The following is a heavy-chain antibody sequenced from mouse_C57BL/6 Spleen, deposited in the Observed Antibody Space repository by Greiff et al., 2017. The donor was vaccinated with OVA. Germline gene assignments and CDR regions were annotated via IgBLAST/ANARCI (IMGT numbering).Heavy chain of an antibody. Sequence: VQLQQPGAELVMPGASVKLSCKASGYTFTSYWMHWVKQRPGQGLEWIGEIDPSDSYTNYNQKFKGKSTLTVDKSSSTAYMQLSSLTSEDSAVYYCARGYGSRTTMDYWGQGTSVTVSS. CDR3: ARGYGSRTTMDY. D-gene: IGHD1-1*01. V-gene: IGHV1-69*01. J-gene: IGHJ4*01. CDR1: GYTFTSYW. CDR2: IDPSDSYT.